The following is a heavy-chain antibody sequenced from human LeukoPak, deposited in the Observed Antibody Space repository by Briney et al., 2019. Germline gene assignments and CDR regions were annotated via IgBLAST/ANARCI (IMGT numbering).Heavy chain of an antibody. CDR3: ARPLQMAALDAFDI. CDR1: GGTFSSYA. D-gene: IGHD5-24*01. V-gene: IGHV1-69*04. CDR2: IIPILGIA. Sequence: GASVKVSCKASGGTFSSYAISWVRQASGQGLEWMGRIIPILGIANYAQKFQGRVTITADKSTSTACMELSSLRSEDTAVYYCARPLQMAALDAFDIWGQGTMVTVSS. J-gene: IGHJ3*02.